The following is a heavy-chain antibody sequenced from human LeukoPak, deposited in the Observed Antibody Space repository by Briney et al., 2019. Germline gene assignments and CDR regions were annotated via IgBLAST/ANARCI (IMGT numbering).Heavy chain of an antibody. Sequence: PGESLSLSCRGSGYSLQDKWLSGVRQMPGRGLEWMGRIDPSNSNTNYNPSFQGHVSISADTSTTTAYLQWSSLKASDTAMYYCVRGHGWFDYRGQGTLVTVSS. CDR3: VRGHGWFDY. D-gene: IGHD6-19*01. CDR1: GYSLQDKW. CDR2: IDPSNSNT. J-gene: IGHJ4*02. V-gene: IGHV5-10-1*01.